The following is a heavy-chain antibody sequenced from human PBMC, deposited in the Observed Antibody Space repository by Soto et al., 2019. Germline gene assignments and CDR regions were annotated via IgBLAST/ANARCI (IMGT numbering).Heavy chain of an antibody. CDR2: IKSKTDGGTT. V-gene: IGHV3-15*07. J-gene: IGHJ3*02. D-gene: IGHD3-10*01. CDR3: TWFGEFFDAFDI. CDR1: GFTFSNAW. Sequence: EVQLVESGGGLVKPGGSLRLSCAASGFTFSNAWMNWVRQAPGKGLEWVGRIKSKTDGGTTDYAAPVKGRFTISSDDSNNTLYLQMNSMKTEDTAVYYCTWFGEFFDAFDIWGQGTMVTVSS.